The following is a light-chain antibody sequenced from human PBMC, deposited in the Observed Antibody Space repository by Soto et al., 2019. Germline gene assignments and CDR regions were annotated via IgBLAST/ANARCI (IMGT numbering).Light chain of an antibody. CDR2: DVS. V-gene: IGLV2-14*01. J-gene: IGLJ1*01. Sequence: QPALTQPASVSGSPGQSITISCSGTSSEVGAYNYVSWYQQHPAKAPKLIVYDVSNRPSGVSNRFSGSKSGNTASLTISGLQAEDEADYYCYSYTSSTTYVFGTGTKLTVL. CDR3: YSYTSSTTYV. CDR1: SSEVGAYNY.